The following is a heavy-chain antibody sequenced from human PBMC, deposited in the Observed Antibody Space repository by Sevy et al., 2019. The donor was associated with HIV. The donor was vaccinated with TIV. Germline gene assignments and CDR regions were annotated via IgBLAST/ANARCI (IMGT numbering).Heavy chain of an antibody. CDR1: GFIFSTSP. J-gene: IGHJ4*02. V-gene: IGHV3-30-3*01. CDR2: LSYDDSDE. CDR3: AKYDLGSIDY. D-gene: IGHD3-10*01. Sequence: GGSLRLSCAASGFIFSTSPMHWVRQAPGKGLECVAILSYDDSDENYADSVKDRFTMSRDNSNNTLYLQMNSLRTEDTAVYYCAKYDLGSIDYWGQGTLVTVSS.